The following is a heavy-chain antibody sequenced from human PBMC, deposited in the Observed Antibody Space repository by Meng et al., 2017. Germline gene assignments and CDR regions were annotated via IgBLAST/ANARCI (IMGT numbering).Heavy chain of an antibody. CDR2: IYWNDDK. Sequence: QITLKESGPTLVKPTQTLTLTCTFSGFSLRTSGVGVGWIRQPPGKALEWLALIYWNDDKRYSPSLKSRLTITKDTSKNQVVLTTTNMDPVDTATYYCAHIPYSSSWYEYFQHWGQGTLVTVSS. CDR3: AHIPYSSSWYEYFQH. J-gene: IGHJ1*01. V-gene: IGHV2-5*01. CDR1: GFSLRTSGVG. D-gene: IGHD6-13*01.